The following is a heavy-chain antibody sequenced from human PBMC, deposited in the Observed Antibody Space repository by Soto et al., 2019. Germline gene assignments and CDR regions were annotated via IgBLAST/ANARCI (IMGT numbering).Heavy chain of an antibody. J-gene: IGHJ4*02. V-gene: IGHV1-3*01. CDR2: INAGNGNT. CDR3: ARDTYCSGGSCYDKYFDY. Sequence: ASVKVSCKPSGYTFTSYAMHWVRQAPGQRLEWMGWINAGNGNTKYSQNFQGRVTITRDTSASTAYMELSSLRSEDTAVYYCARDTYCSGGSCYDKYFDYWGQGTLVTVSS. D-gene: IGHD2-15*01. CDR1: GYTFTSYA.